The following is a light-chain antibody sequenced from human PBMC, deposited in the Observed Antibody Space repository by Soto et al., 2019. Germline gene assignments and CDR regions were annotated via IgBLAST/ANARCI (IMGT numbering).Light chain of an antibody. CDR2: AAS. J-gene: IGKJ2*01. CDR3: QQSYTSLYT. V-gene: IGKV1-39*01. Sequence: DIQMTQSPSSLSASVGDSITPTCRASQNINKYLNWYQQKPGRAPKLLIYAASTLESGVPSRFSGTGSGTDFTLTINSLQPEDFATYYCQQSYTSLYTFGQGTKLEI. CDR1: QNINKY.